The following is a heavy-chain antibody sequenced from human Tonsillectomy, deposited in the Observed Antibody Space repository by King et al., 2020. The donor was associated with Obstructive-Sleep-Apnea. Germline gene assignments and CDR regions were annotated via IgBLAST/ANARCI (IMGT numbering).Heavy chain of an antibody. CDR1: GFTFSTYA. CDR2: ISGGGGT. V-gene: IGHV3-23*04. Sequence: QLVQSGGGLVQPGESLRLSCAASGFTFSTYAMSWVRQAAGKGLEWVSGISGGGGTYYADSVKGRTTISRDNSKNTLYLQMNSLRADDTAVYYCAKSLQSTASRVHYFDYWGQGTLVTVSS. D-gene: IGHD5-24*01. CDR3: AKSLQSTASRVHYFDY. J-gene: IGHJ4*02.